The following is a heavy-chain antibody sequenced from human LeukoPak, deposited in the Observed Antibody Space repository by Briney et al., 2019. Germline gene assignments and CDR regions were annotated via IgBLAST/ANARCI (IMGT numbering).Heavy chain of an antibody. D-gene: IGHD1-26*01. V-gene: IGHV3-74*01. J-gene: IGHJ4*02. CDR2: LNSDGTST. CDR3: ARKGSGNYYVDY. CDR1: GFTFSSYW. Sequence: GGSLRLSCAASGFTFSSYWMHWVRQAPGKGLVWVSLLNSDGTSTFYADSVRGRFTISRDNAKNTLYLQMNSLRAEDTAVYYCARKGSGNYYVDYWGQGTLVTVSA.